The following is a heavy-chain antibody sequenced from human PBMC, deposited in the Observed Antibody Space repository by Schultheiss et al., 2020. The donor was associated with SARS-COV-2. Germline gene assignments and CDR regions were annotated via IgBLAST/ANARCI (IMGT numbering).Heavy chain of an antibody. Sequence: SVKVSCKASGITFSTSTMQWVRQTRGQRLEWIGWIVAGSGKTKYAQKLQERVTITRDMSTSTAYMELSGLKSEDTAVYYCAKDSVVRGATGGQGTLVTVSS. CDR1: GITFSTST. D-gene: IGHD3-10*01. CDR2: IVAGSGKT. V-gene: IGHV1-58*02. CDR3: AKDSVVRGAT. J-gene: IGHJ4*02.